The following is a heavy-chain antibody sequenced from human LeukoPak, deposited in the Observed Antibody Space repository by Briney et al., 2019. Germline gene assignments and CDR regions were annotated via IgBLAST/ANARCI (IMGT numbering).Heavy chain of an antibody. CDR2: ISYDGSNK. D-gene: IGHD3-10*01. J-gene: IGHJ5*02. CDR3: LTMALENWFDP. V-gene: IGHV3-30*03. Sequence: XXXAPXKXLXWVAVISYDGSNKYYADSVKGRFTISRDNSKNTLYLQMNSLRAEDTAVYYCLTMALENWFDPWGQGTLVTVSS.